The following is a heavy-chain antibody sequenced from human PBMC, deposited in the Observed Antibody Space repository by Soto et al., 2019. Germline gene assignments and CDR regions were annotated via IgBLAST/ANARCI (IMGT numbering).Heavy chain of an antibody. Sequence: GGSLRLSCAASGFTFSSYEMNWVRQAPGKGLEWVSYISSSDSTIYYADSVKGRFTISRDNAKNSLHLQMNSLSAEDTAFYYCVKDESINWYSGHFRHWGQGTLVTVSS. CDR3: VKDESINWYSGHFRH. J-gene: IGHJ1*01. D-gene: IGHD6-13*01. CDR2: ISSSDSTI. CDR1: GFTFSSYE. V-gene: IGHV3-48*03.